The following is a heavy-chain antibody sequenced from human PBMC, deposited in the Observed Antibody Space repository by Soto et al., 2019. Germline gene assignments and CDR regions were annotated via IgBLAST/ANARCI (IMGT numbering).Heavy chain of an antibody. CDR2: ISSSSSYI. CDR3: ARVGASSAQGDY. CDR1: GFTFSSYS. J-gene: IGHJ4*02. V-gene: IGHV3-21*01. D-gene: IGHD3-22*01. Sequence: WSLRLSCAASGFTFSSYSMNWVRQAPGKGLEWVSSISSSSSYIYYADSVKGRFTISRDNAKNSLYLQMNSLRAEDTAVYYCARVGASSAQGDYWGQGTLVTVSS.